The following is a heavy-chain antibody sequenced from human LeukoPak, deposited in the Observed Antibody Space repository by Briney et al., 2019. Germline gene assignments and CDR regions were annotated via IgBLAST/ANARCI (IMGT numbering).Heavy chain of an antibody. Sequence: PGGSLRLSCAASGFTFSSYWMSWVRQAPGKGLEWVANIKQDGSEKYYVDSVKGRFTISRDNAKNSLYLQMNSLRAEDTAVYYCARVWAYSSSWSWFDPWGQGTLVTVSS. CDR1: GFTFSSYW. V-gene: IGHV3-7*01. CDR2: IKQDGSEK. J-gene: IGHJ5*02. D-gene: IGHD6-6*01. CDR3: ARVWAYSSSWSWFDP.